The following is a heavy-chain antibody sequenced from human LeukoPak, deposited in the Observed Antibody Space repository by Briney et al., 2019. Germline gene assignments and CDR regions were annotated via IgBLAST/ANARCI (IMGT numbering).Heavy chain of an antibody. Sequence: SETLSLTCTVSGGSIGSYYWSWIRQPAGKGLEWIGRIYTSGSTNYNPSLKSRVTISVDTSKNQFSLKLSSVTAADTAVYYCARVGATVGAFDIWGQGTMVTVSS. CDR2: IYTSGST. D-gene: IGHD1-26*01. CDR3: ARVGATVGAFDI. J-gene: IGHJ3*02. CDR1: GGSIGSYY. V-gene: IGHV4-4*07.